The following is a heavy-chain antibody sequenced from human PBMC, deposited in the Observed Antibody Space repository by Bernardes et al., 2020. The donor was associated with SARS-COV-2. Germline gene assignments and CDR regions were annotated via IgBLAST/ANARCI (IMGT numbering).Heavy chain of an antibody. CDR1: GFTFSSYA. Sequence: GGSLRLSCAASGFTFSSYAMSWVRQAPGKGLEWVSAISSSGSHIFYADSVKGRFTISRDNGKDTVYLQMNSLRVDDTARYYCARDVSPFGHNSGDIWGPGTMVTVSS. CDR3: ARDVSPFGHNSGDI. CDR2: ISSSGSHI. V-gene: IGHV3-21*01. J-gene: IGHJ3*02. D-gene: IGHD2-21*01.